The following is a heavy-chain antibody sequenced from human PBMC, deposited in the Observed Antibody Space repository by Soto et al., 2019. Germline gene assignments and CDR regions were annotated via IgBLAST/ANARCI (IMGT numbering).Heavy chain of an antibody. CDR2: IYYTGST. CDR3: ARLYGSGSYYSPVYFYYYMDV. CDR1: GGSISSYY. V-gene: IGHV4-59*01. J-gene: IGHJ6*03. D-gene: IGHD3-10*01. Sequence: PSETLSLTCTASGGSISSYYWSWILQPPGKGLESIGYIYYTGSTNYNPSLKSRVTISVDTSKNQFSLKLSSVTAADTAVYYCARLYGSGSYYSPVYFYYYMDVWGKGTTVTVSS.